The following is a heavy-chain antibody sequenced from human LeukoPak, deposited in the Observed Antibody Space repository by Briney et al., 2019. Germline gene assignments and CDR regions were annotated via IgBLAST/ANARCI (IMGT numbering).Heavy chain of an antibody. V-gene: IGHV4-4*07. D-gene: IGHD3-9*01. CDR3: ARGGAPNYDILTGTSDI. J-gene: IGHJ3*02. CDR2: IYTSGST. Sequence: SETLSLTCTVSGGSISSYYWSWIRQPAGKGLEWIGRIYTSGSTNYNPSLKSRVTMSVDTSKNQFSLKLSSVTAADTAVYYCARGGAPNYDILTGTSDIWGQGTMVTVSS. CDR1: GGSISSYY.